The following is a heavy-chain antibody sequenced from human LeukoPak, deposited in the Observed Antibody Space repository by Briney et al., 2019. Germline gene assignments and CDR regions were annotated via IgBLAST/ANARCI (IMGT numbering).Heavy chain of an antibody. Sequence: ASVNVSCKASGYSFTDYYMHWVRQAPGQDFEWMGWINPKSGGTEYAQKFQGRVTMTRDTSFSTAYMELSRLRSDDTAVFYCARASTVAGNHRPFDYWGQGTLVTVSS. CDR3: ARASTVAGNHRPFDY. D-gene: IGHD6-19*01. CDR1: GYSFTDYY. CDR2: INPKSGGT. V-gene: IGHV1-2*02. J-gene: IGHJ4*02.